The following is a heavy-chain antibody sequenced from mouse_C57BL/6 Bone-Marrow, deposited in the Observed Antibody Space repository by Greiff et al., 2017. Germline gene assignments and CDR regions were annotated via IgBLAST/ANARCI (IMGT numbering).Heavy chain of an antibody. CDR2: ISSGSSTI. Sequence: EVQLVESGGGLVKPGGSLKLSCAASGFTFSDYGMHWVRQAPEKGLEWVAYISSGSSTIYYADTVKGRFTISRDNAKNTLFLQMTSLRSEDTAMYYCARSSPHYYGRVYYFDYWGQGTTLTVSS. CDR3: ARSSPHYYGRVYYFDY. V-gene: IGHV5-17*01. CDR1: GFTFSDYG. J-gene: IGHJ2*01. D-gene: IGHD1-2*01.